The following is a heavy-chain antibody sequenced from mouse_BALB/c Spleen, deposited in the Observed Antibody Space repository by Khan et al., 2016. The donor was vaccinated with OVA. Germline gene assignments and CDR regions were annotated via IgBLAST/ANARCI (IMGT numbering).Heavy chain of an antibody. Sequence: EVQLQESGPGLVKPSQSLSLTCTVTGYSITSDYAWNWIRQFPGNKLEWLGFISYSGNTNYNPSLKSRISITRDTSKNQFFLQLNSVTTEDTATYYCARICGGDFDYWGHGTTLTVSS. J-gene: IGHJ2*01. CDR2: ISYSGNT. V-gene: IGHV3-2*02. CDR1: GYSITSDYA. CDR3: ARICGGDFDY.